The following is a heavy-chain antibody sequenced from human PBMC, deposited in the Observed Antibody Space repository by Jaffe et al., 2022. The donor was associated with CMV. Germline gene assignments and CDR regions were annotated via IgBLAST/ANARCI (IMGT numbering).Heavy chain of an antibody. Sequence: EVQVVESGGGLVQPGGSLRLSCAASGFTVSSSYMSWVRQAPGKGLEWVSVIYGGGRTYYADSVKGRFSISRDNSKNTLYLQMNSLRAEDTAVYYCARETDYGGLRVNYHYYMDVWGKGTAVTVSS. V-gene: IGHV3-66*01. CDR2: IYGGGRT. CDR3: ARETDYGGLRVNYHYYMDV. D-gene: IGHD4-17*01. CDR1: GFTVSSSY. J-gene: IGHJ6*03.